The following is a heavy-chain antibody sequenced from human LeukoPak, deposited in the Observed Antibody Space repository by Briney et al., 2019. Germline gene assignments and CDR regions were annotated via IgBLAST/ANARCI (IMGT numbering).Heavy chain of an antibody. J-gene: IGHJ4*02. CDR2: INTQSTYT. D-gene: IGHD2-2*02. CDR1: GITFSSHW. CDR3: AKALGYCSSTSCYTYFDY. V-gene: IGHV3-74*01. Sequence: GGSLRLSCAVSGITFSSHWMHWVRQDPGRGLLWVSRINTQSTYTNYADSVKGRFTISRDNAKNSLYLQMNSLRAEDTALYYCAKALGYCSSTSCYTYFDYWGQGTLVTVSS.